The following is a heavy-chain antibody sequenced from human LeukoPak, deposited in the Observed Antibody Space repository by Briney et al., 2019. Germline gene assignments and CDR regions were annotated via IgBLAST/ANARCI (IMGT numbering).Heavy chain of an antibody. CDR1: GFTFSTYG. Sequence: GGSLRLSCAASGFTFSTYGMSWVRQAPGKGLEWVSVIYSGGSTYYADSVKGRFTISRDNSKNTVSLQMNSLRAEDTAVYYCARGADRWSYFDYWGQGTLVTVSS. D-gene: IGHD4-23*01. CDR3: ARGADRWSYFDY. J-gene: IGHJ4*02. V-gene: IGHV3-53*01. CDR2: IYSGGST.